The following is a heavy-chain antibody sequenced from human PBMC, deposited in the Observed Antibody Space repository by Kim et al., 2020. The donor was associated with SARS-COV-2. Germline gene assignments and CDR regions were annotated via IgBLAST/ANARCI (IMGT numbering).Heavy chain of an antibody. D-gene: IGHD1-26*01. CDR3: ARRVSGANPFDY. Sequence: GGSLRLSCTASGFTFSTYAMSWVRQAPGKGLEWVSSTSGGGDMTFYSDSVKGRFTISRDNSRNTLYLQMNSLGAEDTAVYYCARRVSGANPFDYWGQGTLLTVSS. J-gene: IGHJ4*02. V-gene: IGHV3-23*01. CDR2: TSGGGDMT. CDR1: GFTFSTYA.